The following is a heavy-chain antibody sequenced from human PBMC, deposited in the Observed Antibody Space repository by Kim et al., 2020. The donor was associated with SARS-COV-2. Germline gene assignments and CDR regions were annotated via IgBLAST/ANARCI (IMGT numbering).Heavy chain of an antibody. V-gene: IGHV1-69*04. CDR3: ARGSYYAYYYYYYMDV. CDR2: IIPILGIA. Sequence: SVKVSCKASGGTFSSYAISWVRQAPGQGLEWMGRIIPILGIANYAQKFQGRVTITADKSTSTAYMELSSLRSEDTAVYYCARGSYYAYYYYYYMDVWGKGTTVTVSS. J-gene: IGHJ6*03. CDR1: GGTFSSYA. D-gene: IGHD1-26*01.